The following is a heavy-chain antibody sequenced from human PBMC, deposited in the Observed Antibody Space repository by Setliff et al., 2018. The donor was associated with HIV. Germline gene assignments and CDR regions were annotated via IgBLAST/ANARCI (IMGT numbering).Heavy chain of an antibody. V-gene: IGHV4-4*07. CDR2: FRPSGNA. Sequence: SETLSLTCTVSGGSISTHHFWSWIRQPAGKGLEWIGRFRPSGNAYYRDPYYNPSLKSRVTMTRDTSTSTVYMELSSLRSEDTAVYYCAREMGSDYGGNLFDYWGQGTLVTVSS. D-gene: IGHD4-17*01. CDR1: GGSISTHH. J-gene: IGHJ4*02. CDR3: AREMGSDYGGNLFDY.